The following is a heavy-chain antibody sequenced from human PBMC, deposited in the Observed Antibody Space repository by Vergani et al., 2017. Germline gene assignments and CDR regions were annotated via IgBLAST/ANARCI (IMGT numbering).Heavy chain of an antibody. CDR3: ARDGHIDAEGTELDY. CDR1: GFTFSRLW. D-gene: IGHD1-14*01. V-gene: IGHV3-74*01. Sequence: EVQLVESGGGLVQPGGSLRLSCAASGFTFSRLWMHWVRQAPGKGLVWVSRVNPEGTNTPYADSVKGRFTISRDNAKNMMYLQLNSLRDEDTAVYYCARDGHIDAEGTELDYWGQGTLVTGSS. J-gene: IGHJ4*02. CDR2: VNPEGTNT.